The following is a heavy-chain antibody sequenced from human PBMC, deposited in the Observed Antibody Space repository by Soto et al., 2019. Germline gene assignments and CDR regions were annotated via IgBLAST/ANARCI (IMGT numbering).Heavy chain of an antibody. Sequence: ASVKVSCKASGYTFTSYGISWVRQAPGQGLEWMGWISAYNGNTNYAQKLQGRVTMTTDTSTSTAYMELRSLRSDDTAVYYCAPEPSSSMVRGAVDWFDPWGQATLVTVS. D-gene: IGHD3-10*01. CDR1: GYTFTSYG. CDR2: ISAYNGNT. CDR3: APEPSSSMVRGAVDWFDP. V-gene: IGHV1-18*01. J-gene: IGHJ5*02.